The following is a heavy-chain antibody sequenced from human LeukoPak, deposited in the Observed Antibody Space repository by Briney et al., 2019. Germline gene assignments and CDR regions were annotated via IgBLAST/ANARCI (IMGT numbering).Heavy chain of an antibody. J-gene: IGHJ3*02. D-gene: IGHD3-22*01. CDR3: AREGTVVAKSGHDAFDI. V-gene: IGHV3-30*03. Sequence: PGGSLRLSCAASGFTFSSYWMHWVRQAPGKGLEWVAVISYGGSNKYYADSVKGRFTISRDNSKNTLYLQMNSLRAEDTAVYYCAREGTVVAKSGHDAFDIWGQGTMVTVSS. CDR1: GFTFSSYW. CDR2: ISYGGSNK.